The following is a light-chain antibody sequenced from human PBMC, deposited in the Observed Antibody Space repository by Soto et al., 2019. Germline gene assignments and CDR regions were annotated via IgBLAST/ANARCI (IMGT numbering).Light chain of an antibody. CDR2: GVS. CDR1: SSDVGAYKY. J-gene: IGLJ1*01. CDR3: SYCPGPTTLDV. V-gene: IGLV2-14*03. Sequence: QSALTQPASVSGSPGQSVTISCTGTSSDVGAYKYVSWYQKHPGKAPKLMIYGVSNRPSGIYNRFSGSKSGNTAFLTISGLQPEDEGDYYGSYCPGPTTLDVCGTGTKLTVL.